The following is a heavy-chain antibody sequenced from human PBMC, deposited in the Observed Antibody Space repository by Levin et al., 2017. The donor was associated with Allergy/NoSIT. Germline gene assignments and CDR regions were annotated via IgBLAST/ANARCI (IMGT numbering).Heavy chain of an antibody. CDR2: INHSGST. D-gene: IGHD3-10*01. CDR3: ARGGGWFGELLYMDV. Sequence: SETLSLTCAVYGGSFSGYYWSWIRQPPGKGLEWIGEINHSGSTNYNPSLKSRVTISVDTSKNQFSLKLSSVTAADTAVYYCARGGGWFGELLYMDVWGKGTTVTVSS. J-gene: IGHJ6*03. V-gene: IGHV4-34*01. CDR1: GGSFSGYY.